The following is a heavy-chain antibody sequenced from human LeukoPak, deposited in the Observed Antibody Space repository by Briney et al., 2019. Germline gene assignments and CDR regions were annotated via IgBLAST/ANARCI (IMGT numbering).Heavy chain of an antibody. CDR2: IYYSGST. D-gene: IGHD2-2*01. J-gene: IGHJ4*02. CDR1: GGSISSGDYY. CDR3: ARLSSGGPAAAFDY. Sequence: SQTLSLTCTVSGGSISSGDYYWSWIRQPPGKGLEWIGYIYYSGSTYYNPSLKSRVTISVDTSKNQFSLKLSSVTAADTAVYYCARLSSGGPAAAFDYWGQGTLVTVSS. V-gene: IGHV4-30-4*01.